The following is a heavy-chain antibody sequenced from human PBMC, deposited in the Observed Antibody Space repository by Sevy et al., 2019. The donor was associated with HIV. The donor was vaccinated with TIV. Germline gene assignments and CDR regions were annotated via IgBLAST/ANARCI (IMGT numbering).Heavy chain of an antibody. CDR1: GDSISSYGHF. Sequence: SETLSLTCSVSGDSISSYGHFWGWIRQPPGKGLEWIGDISYSGATNYAPSLRSRVTISVDTSKNQFYLKLTSVTAADTAVYYCAKIFDHWGQGTLVTVSS. CDR3: AKIFDH. V-gene: IGHV4-39*01. J-gene: IGHJ5*02. CDR2: ISYSGAT.